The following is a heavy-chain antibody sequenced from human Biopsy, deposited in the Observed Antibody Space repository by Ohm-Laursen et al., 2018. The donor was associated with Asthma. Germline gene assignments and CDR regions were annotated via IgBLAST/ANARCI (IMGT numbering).Heavy chain of an antibody. J-gene: IGHJ6*02. D-gene: IGHD3-22*01. CDR3: ARMITMIQAANYYSYAMDV. V-gene: IGHV4-30-2*01. CDR2: LLHRGTT. CDR1: GDSINSGGFS. Sequence: SETLSLTCAVSGDSINSGGFSWNRSPQPPGEGPGWVSYLLHRGTTYHNPSLKSRVPISVDRSKRQFSLKVNSVTAADTAVYYCARMITMIQAANYYSYAMDVWGQGTTVTVSS.